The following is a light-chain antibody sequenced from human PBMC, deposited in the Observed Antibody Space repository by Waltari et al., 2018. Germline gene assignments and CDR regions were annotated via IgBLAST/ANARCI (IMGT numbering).Light chain of an antibody. CDR3: QHNYGTPFT. CDR2: KAS. Sequence: DIQMPQSPSSLSASVGDSVTITCRASENVNNYLNWYQQKPGKAPKLLIYKASTLQSGVPSRFSGSGSGTDYTFTISSLQSEDVATYYCQHNYGTPFTFGPGTKLDIK. J-gene: IGKJ3*01. V-gene: IGKV1-39*01. CDR1: ENVNNY.